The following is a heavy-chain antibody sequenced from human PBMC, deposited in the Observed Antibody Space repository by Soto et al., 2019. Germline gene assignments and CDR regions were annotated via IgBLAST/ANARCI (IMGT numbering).Heavy chain of an antibody. D-gene: IGHD3-22*01. CDR3: ARGQPAGYYYDSSGYHLH. V-gene: IGHV4-39*01. J-gene: IGHJ4*02. CDR2: IYYSGST. Sequence: SETLSLTCTVSGGSISSSSYYWGWIRQPPGKGLEWIGSIYYSGSTYYNPSLKSRVTISVDTSKNQFSLKLSSVTAADTAVYYCARGQPAGYYYDSSGYHLHWGQGTLVTVSS. CDR1: GGSISSSSYY.